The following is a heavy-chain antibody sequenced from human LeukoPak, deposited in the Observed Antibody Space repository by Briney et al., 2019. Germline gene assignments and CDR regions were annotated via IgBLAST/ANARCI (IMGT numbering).Heavy chain of an antibody. CDR2: IYYSGST. D-gene: IGHD5-18*01. Sequence: SETLSLTCTVSGGSISSSSCYWGWIRQPPGKGLEWIGSIYYSGSTYYNPSLKSRVTISVDTSKNQFSLKLSSVTAADTAVYYCARLWGYSYGYLDYWGQGTLVTVSS. J-gene: IGHJ4*02. CDR1: GGSISSSSCY. CDR3: ARLWGYSYGYLDY. V-gene: IGHV4-39*01.